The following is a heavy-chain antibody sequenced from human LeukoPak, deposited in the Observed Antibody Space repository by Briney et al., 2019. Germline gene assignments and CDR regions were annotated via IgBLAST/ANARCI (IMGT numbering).Heavy chain of an antibody. D-gene: IGHD3-22*01. J-gene: IGHJ5*02. CDR3: ARVTSYYYDSSGYYGNWFDP. V-gene: IGHV1-18*01. CDR2: ISAYNGNT. CDR1: GYTFTSYG. Sequence: ASVKVSCKASGYTFTSYGISWVRQAPGQGLEWMGWISAYNGNTNYAQKLQGRVTMTTDTSTSTAYMELRSPRSDDTAVYYCARVTSYYYDSSGYYGNWFDPWGQGTLVTVSS.